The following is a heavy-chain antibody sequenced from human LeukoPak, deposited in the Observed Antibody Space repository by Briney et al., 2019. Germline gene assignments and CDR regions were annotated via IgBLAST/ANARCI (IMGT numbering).Heavy chain of an antibody. Sequence: VASVKVSCKASGGTAKKSFINWVRQAPGQGLEWMGGIIPTFNAANYAQKFKGRVTISTDGFTSTTYMELCSLTSEDTAVYYCARDLCTTYTSHLDVWGLGTTVTVSS. D-gene: IGHD1-14*01. J-gene: IGHJ6*02. CDR3: ARDLCTTYTSHLDV. CDR1: GGTAKKSF. V-gene: IGHV1-69*05. CDR2: IIPTFNAA.